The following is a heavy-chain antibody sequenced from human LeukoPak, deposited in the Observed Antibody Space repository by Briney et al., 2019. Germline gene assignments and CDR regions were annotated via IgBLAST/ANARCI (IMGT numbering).Heavy chain of an antibody. Sequence: PSETLSLTCTVSGGSISATTYYWGWIRQPPGTGLEWIANIYYNGNTAYNPSLKSRATISIDTSKDQFSLRLNSVTAADTAVYYCARVGWGNAAAHPNWLDPWGQGILVTVSS. J-gene: IGHJ5*02. D-gene: IGHD6-6*01. CDR2: IYYNGNT. V-gene: IGHV4-39*07. CDR1: GGSISATTYY. CDR3: ARVGWGNAAAHPNWLDP.